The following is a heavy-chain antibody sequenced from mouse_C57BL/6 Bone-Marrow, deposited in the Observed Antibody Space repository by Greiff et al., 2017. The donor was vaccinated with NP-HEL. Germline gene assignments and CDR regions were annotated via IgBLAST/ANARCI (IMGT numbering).Heavy chain of an antibody. V-gene: IGHV1-55*01. D-gene: IGHD1-1*01. CDR3: ARDYYGSSYGAWFAY. Sequence: QVQLQQPGAELVKPGASVKMSCKASGYTFTSYWITWVKQRPGQGLEWIGDIYPGSGSTNYNEKFKSKATLTVDTSSSTAYMQLSSLTSEDSAVYYWARDYYGSSYGAWFAYWGQGTLVTVSA. J-gene: IGHJ3*01. CDR2: IYPGSGST. CDR1: GYTFTSYW.